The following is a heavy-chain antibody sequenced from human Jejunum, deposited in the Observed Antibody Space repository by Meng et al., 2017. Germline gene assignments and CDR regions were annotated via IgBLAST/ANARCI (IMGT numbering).Heavy chain of an antibody. CDR3: ARGRGGD. CDR2: ISMEGDI. Sequence: GGSLRLSCAASQFTVSSDFMSWVRQAPGKGLECVSLISMEGDIYYADSVKGRFTISRDKSKNTLYLQMNSLRSEDTAVYYCARGRGGDWGQGTLVTVSS. D-gene: IGHD3-10*01. CDR1: QFTVSSDF. J-gene: IGHJ4*02. V-gene: IGHV3-66*02.